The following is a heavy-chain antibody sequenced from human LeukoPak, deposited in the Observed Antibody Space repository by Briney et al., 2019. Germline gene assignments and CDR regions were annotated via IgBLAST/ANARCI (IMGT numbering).Heavy chain of an antibody. CDR1: GFTLSSYD. J-gene: IGHJ6*02. Sequence: PGGSLRLSCAASGFTLSSYDMHWVRQVTGKGLEWVSAIGVAGDTYYPGSVKGRFIITRENAKNSLYLQMNSLRVEDTAVYYCARDRHGKAVWGQGTTVVVSS. V-gene: IGHV3-13*01. CDR2: IGVAGDT. CDR3: ARDRHGKAV.